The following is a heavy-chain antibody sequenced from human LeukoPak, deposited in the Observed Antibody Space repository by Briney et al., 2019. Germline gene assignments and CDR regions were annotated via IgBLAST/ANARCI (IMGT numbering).Heavy chain of an antibody. CDR2: ISLDGDTT. V-gene: IGHV3-43D*03. Sequence: GGSLRLSCAASGFTFDDYAMHWVRQAPGKGLEWVSLISLDGDTTYYADSVKGRFTISRDNSKDSLYLQMNSLSAEDTALYYCAKGDNSGLRAYYYYGIDVWGQGTTVTVSS. D-gene: IGHD6-19*01. J-gene: IGHJ6*02. CDR3: AKGDNSGLRAYYYYGIDV. CDR1: GFTFDDYA.